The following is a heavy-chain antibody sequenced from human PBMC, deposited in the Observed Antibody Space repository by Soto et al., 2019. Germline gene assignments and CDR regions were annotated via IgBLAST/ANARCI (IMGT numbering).Heavy chain of an antibody. V-gene: IGHV1-2*02. CDR2: INPNSGGT. Sequence: QVPLVQSGAEVKKPGASVKVSCKASGYTFTGYYMHWVRQAPGQGLEWMGWINPNSGGTNYAQKFQGRVTMTRDTSISTAYMELSRLRSDDTAVYYCAREGQGFGELLQNYYYYGMDVWGQGTTVTVSS. CDR3: AREGQGFGELLQNYYYYGMDV. J-gene: IGHJ6*02. D-gene: IGHD3-10*01. CDR1: GYTFTGYY.